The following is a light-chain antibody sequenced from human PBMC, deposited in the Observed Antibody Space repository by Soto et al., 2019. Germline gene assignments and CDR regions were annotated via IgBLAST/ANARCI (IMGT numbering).Light chain of an antibody. CDR3: SSYTSSSTLYV. CDR1: SSDVGGYNY. V-gene: IGLV2-14*03. Sequence: QSALTQPASVSGSPGQSITISCTGTSSDVGGYNYVSWFQQHSGKAPKLMIYDVTNRPSGVSNRFSGSKSGNTASLSISGLQAADEADYYCSSYTSSSTLYVVGTGTKLTVL. J-gene: IGLJ1*01. CDR2: DVT.